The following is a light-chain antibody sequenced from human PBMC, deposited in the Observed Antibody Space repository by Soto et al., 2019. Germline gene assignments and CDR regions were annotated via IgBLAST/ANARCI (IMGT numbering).Light chain of an antibody. CDR3: QHYGSSPGLT. Sequence: EIVLTQSPGTLSLSPGERGTLSCRASQRVSAGSFAWYQQKPGQPPRLLIYGTSSRVTGFPDRFSGSGSGTDFTLNINRLEPEDFAMYYCQHYGSSPGLTFGGGTKVEIK. CDR1: QRVSAGS. CDR2: GTS. J-gene: IGKJ4*01. V-gene: IGKV3-20*01.